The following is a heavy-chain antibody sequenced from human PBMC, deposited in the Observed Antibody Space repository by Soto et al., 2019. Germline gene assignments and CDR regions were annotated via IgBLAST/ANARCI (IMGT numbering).Heavy chain of an antibody. Sequence: PGGSLRLSCXDSGFTFSSYTMNWVRRAPGKGLEWVSSISSRSTNTHYADSVRGRFTISRDNAKRSLYLQMTSLRAEDTAVYYCARGPLYYFDYWGQGTLVTVSS. CDR2: ISSRSTNT. V-gene: IGHV3-21*01. CDR1: GFTFSSYT. CDR3: ARGPLYYFDY. J-gene: IGHJ4*02.